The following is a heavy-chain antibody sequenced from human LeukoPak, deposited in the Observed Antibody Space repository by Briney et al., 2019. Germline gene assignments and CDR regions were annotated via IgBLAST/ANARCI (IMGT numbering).Heavy chain of an antibody. J-gene: IGHJ3*02. V-gene: IGHV1-8*01. CDR1: GYTFTSYD. CDR3: AGGVYDSSVSDAFDI. CDR2: MNPNSGNT. D-gene: IGHD3-22*01. Sequence: VASVKVSCXASGYTFTSYDINWVRQAAGQGLEWMGWMNPNSGNTGYAQKFQGRVTMTRNTSISTAYMELSSLRSEDTAVYYCAGGVYDSSVSDAFDIWGQGTMVTVPS.